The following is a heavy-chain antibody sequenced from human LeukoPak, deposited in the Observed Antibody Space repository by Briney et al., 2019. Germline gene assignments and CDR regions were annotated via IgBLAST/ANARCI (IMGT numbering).Heavy chain of an antibody. D-gene: IGHD3-22*01. CDR1: GFTFSGSA. V-gene: IGHV3-73*01. CDR3: IRTYYYDSGGYYVSAFDI. Sequence: PGGSLRLSCVASGFTFSGSAMHWVRQASGKGLEWVGRIRSKPNNYATAYAASVKGRFTISRDDSKNTAYLQMNSLKTEDTAVYYCIRTYYYDSGGYYVSAFDIWGQGTMVTVSS. J-gene: IGHJ3*02. CDR2: IRSKPNNYAT.